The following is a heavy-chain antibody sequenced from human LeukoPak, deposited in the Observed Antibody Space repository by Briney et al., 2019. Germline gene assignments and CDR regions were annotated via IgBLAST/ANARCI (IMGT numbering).Heavy chain of an antibody. J-gene: IGHJ4*02. CDR2: INSDGSYT. CDR1: GFTFSSNW. CDR3: ARGDTSPFY. D-gene: IGHD5-18*01. Sequence: PGGSLRLSWVACGFTFSSNWMHWVRQAPGKGLVWVSRINSDGSYTSYADTAKGRFTISRDNANNTLYLQMNSLRVEDTALYYCARGDTSPFYWGQGTLATVTS. V-gene: IGHV3-74*01.